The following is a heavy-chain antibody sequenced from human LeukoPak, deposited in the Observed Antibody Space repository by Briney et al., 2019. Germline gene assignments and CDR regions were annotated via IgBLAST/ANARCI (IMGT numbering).Heavy chain of an antibody. CDR2: INAGNGNT. V-gene: IGHV1-3*01. J-gene: IGHJ4*02. Sequence: ASVKVSCEASGYTFTSYAMHWVRQAPGQRLEWMGWINAGNGNTKYSQKFQGRVTMTRDTSTSTVYMELSSLRSEDTAVYYCARAVAYYYDSSGYYAYWGQGTLVTVSS. D-gene: IGHD3-22*01. CDR1: GYTFTSYA. CDR3: ARAVAYYYDSSGYYAY.